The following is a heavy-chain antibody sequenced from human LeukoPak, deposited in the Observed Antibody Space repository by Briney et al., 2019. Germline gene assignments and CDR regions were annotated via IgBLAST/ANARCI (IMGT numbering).Heavy chain of an antibody. CDR3: ARDESFGSNDNWFDP. CDR1: GGTFSSYA. D-gene: IGHD4-23*01. CDR2: IIPIFGTA. V-gene: IGHV1-69*01. J-gene: IGHJ5*02. Sequence: SVKVSCKASGGTFSSYAISWVRQAPGQGLEWMGGIIPIFGTANYAQKFQGRVTITADESTSTAYMELSSLRSEDTAVYYCARDESFGSNDNWFDPWGQGTLVTVSS.